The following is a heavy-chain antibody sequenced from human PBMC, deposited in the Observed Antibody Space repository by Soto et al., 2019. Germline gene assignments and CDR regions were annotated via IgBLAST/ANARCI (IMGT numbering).Heavy chain of an antibody. CDR1: GGSISSYY. CDR3: ARGGWRQIDY. V-gene: IGHV4-59*08. J-gene: IGHJ4*02. Sequence: SETLSLTCTVSGGSISSYYWSWIRQPPGKGLEWIGYIYYTGSTDYNPSLKSRVTISVDTSKNQFSLKLSSVTAADTAVYDCARGGWRQIDYWGQGNLVTVSS. CDR2: IYYTGST. D-gene: IGHD3-3*01.